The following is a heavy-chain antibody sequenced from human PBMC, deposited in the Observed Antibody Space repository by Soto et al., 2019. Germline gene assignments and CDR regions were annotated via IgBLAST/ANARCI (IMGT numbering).Heavy chain of an antibody. CDR1: GFAVTTYG. Sequence: EVQVLESGGNLIQPGGSLRLSCTASGFAVTTYGMTWVRQAPGKGPEWVASISGGGTIYYAETVNGRFTISRDHSRNTVYLQMNSLTADDTAKYFCGKDHNGFYVGAFDFWGQGTVVTVSS. V-gene: IGHV3-23*01. CDR3: GKDHNGFYVGAFDF. D-gene: IGHD3-16*01. CDR2: ISGGGTI. J-gene: IGHJ3*01.